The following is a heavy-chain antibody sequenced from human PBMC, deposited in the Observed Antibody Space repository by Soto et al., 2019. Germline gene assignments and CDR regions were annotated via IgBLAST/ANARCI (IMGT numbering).Heavy chain of an antibody. CDR2: ISYDGSDQ. Sequence: QVQLVESGGGVVQPGRSLRLPCATSGFSFSYYGMHWVRQAPGKGLEWVAMISYDGSDQFYADSVRGRFTISRDNSKNTLNLQMNSLRGDDTAVYYCAKALGELSPESYDYWGQGTLITVSS. D-gene: IGHD3-16*02. CDR1: GFSFSYYG. J-gene: IGHJ4*02. CDR3: AKALGELSPESYDY. V-gene: IGHV3-30*18.